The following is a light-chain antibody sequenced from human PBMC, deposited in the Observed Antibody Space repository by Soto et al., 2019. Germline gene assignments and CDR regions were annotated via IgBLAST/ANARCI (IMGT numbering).Light chain of an antibody. CDR1: SSDVGGYNY. CDR3: CSYTSGSTLVV. J-gene: IGLJ2*01. CDR2: DVS. Sequence: QSVLTQPASVSGSPGQSITISCAGTSSDVGGYNYVSWYQQHPGKAPKLIIHDVSNRPSGISNRFSGSKSGNTASLTISGRQAEDEADYFCCSYTSGSTLVVFGGGTKLTVL. V-gene: IGLV2-14*03.